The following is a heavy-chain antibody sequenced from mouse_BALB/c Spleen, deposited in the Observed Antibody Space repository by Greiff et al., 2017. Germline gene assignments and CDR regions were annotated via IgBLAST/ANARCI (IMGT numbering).Heavy chain of an antibody. CDR2: ISSGGGST. CDR3: ARDWGLDAMDY. V-gene: IGHV5-12-1*01. CDR1: GFAFSSYD. Sequence: EVQVVESGGGLVKPGGSLKLSCAASGFAFSSYDMSWVRQTPEKRLEWVAYISSGGGSTYYPDTVKGRFTISRDNAKNTLYLQMSSLKSEDTAMYYCARDWGLDAMDYWGQGTSVTVSS. D-gene: IGHD4-1*01. J-gene: IGHJ4*01.